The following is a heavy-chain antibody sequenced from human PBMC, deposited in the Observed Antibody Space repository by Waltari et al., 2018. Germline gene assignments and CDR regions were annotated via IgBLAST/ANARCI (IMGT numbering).Heavy chain of an antibody. Sequence: QVQLQESGPGLLNPSETLSLTCAVSGYSIRSGYYWGWVRQPPGKGLEWIGSVYHSGNTYYNPSLKSRLSISADTSNNQLSLKLRAVTAADTAVYYCARGAAAGSGPLIDYWGQGILVTVSS. D-gene: IGHD6-13*01. CDR1: GYSIRSGYY. J-gene: IGHJ4*02. V-gene: IGHV4-38-2*01. CDR3: ARGAAAGSGPLIDY. CDR2: VYHSGNT.